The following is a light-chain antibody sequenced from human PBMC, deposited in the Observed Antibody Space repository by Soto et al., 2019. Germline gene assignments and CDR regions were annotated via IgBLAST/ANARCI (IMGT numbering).Light chain of an antibody. V-gene: IGKV3-20*01. CDR1: QTVSSSF. J-gene: IGKJ1*01. CDR2: GAS. Sequence: DIVLTQSPGTLSLSPGERVTLSCRASQTVSSSFLAWYQQKPGQAPRLLIYGASTRATGIPDRFSGSGSGTDFTLTISSLEPEDLAVYYCQQYDRSAWTFGQGTKVEVK. CDR3: QQYDRSAWT.